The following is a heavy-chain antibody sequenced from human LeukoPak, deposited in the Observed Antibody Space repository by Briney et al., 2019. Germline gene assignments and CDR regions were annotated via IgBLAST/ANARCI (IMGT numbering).Heavy chain of an antibody. Sequence: SETLSLTCAVSGYSISSGYYWGWIRQPPGKGLEWIGSIYHSGSTYYNPSLKSRVTISVDTSKNQFSLKLSSVTAADTAVYYCAGGIRGPERYWGQGTLVTVSS. V-gene: IGHV4-38-2*01. CDR2: IYHSGST. CDR3: AGGIRGPERY. J-gene: IGHJ4*02. CDR1: GYSISSGYY. D-gene: IGHD1-1*01.